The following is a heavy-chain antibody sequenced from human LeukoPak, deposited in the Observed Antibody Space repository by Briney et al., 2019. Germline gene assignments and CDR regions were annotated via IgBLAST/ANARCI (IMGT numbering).Heavy chain of an antibody. D-gene: IGHD3-10*01. V-gene: IGHV4-4*07. CDR3: ARDGSRFGELFDFDY. J-gene: IGHJ4*02. CDR1: GGSISSYY. CDR2: IYTSGST. Sequence: SETLSLTCTVSGGSISSYYWSWIRQPAGKGLEWIGRIYTSGSTNYNPSLKSRVTMSVDTSKNQFSLKLSSVTAADTAVYYCARDGSRFGELFDFDYWGQGTLVTVSS.